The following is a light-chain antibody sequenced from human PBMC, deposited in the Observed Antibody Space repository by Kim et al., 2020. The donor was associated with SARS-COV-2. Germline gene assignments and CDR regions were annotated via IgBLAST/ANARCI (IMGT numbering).Light chain of an antibody. CDR1: ISNIGGNT. CDR3: AAWDDSLHVV. V-gene: IGLV1-44*01. CDR2: NNN. J-gene: IGLJ2*01. Sequence: QSVLTQAPSASGTPGQRVPISCSGSISNIGGNTVNWYQQVPGTAPKLLIYNNNQRPSGVPDRFSGSKSGTSASLAISGLQSEDEADYYCAAWDDSLHVVFGGGTQLTVL.